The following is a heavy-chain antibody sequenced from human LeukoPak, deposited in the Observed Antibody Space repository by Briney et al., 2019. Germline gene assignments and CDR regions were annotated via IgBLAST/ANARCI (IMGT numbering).Heavy chain of an antibody. Sequence: PSETLSLTCTVSGGSISSGDYYWSWIRQPPGKGLEWIGYIYYGGSTYYNPSLKSRVTISVDTSKNQFSLKLSSVTAADTAVYYCARVSPGYSSSWYVSYYYYGMDVWGQGTTVTVSS. CDR2: IYYGGST. CDR1: GGSISSGDYY. V-gene: IGHV4-30-4*02. D-gene: IGHD6-13*01. J-gene: IGHJ6*02. CDR3: ARVSPGYSSSWYVSYYYYGMDV.